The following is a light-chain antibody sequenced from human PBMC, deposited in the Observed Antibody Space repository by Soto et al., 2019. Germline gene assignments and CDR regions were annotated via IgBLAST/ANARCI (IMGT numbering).Light chain of an antibody. Sequence: EIVFTQSPATLSLSPGERATLSCRASQSVSSYLAWYQHKPGQAPRLLIFDASNRATGIPARFSGSGSRTDFTIKISSIETEDFAVYYCQQRSNWPINFGQGTRLEIK. CDR3: QQRSNWPIN. V-gene: IGKV3-11*01. J-gene: IGKJ5*01. CDR1: QSVSSY. CDR2: DAS.